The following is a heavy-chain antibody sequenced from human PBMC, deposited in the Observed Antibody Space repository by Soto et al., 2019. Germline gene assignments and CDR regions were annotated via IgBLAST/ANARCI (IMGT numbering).Heavy chain of an antibody. CDR1: GGSISSSSYY. D-gene: IGHD6-13*01. V-gene: IGHV4-39*01. CDR3: ARISGTGYSGSWYYFDY. J-gene: IGHJ4*02. CDR2: IYYSGST. Sequence: QLQLQESGPGLVKPSETLSLTCTVSGGSISSSSYYWGWIRQPPGKGLEWIGSIYYSGSTYYNPSLKSRVTISVDTSKNQFSLKLSSVTAADTAVYYCARISGTGYSGSWYYFDYWGQGTLVTVSS.